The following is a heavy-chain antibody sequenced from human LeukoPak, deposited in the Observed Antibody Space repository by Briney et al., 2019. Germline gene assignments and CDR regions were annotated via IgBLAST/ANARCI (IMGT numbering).Heavy chain of an antibody. V-gene: IGHV1-69*05. CDR1: GGTFSSYE. Sequence: SVKVSCKASGGTFSSYEISWVRQAPGQGLEWMGGIIPMFGTAKYAQKFQGRVTITTDKSTSTAYMELSSLRSEDTAVYYCASGTTDIVVVPATLRNYYFDYWGQGTLVTVSS. CDR3: ASGTTDIVVVPATLRNYYFDY. J-gene: IGHJ4*02. CDR2: IIPMFGTA. D-gene: IGHD2-2*01.